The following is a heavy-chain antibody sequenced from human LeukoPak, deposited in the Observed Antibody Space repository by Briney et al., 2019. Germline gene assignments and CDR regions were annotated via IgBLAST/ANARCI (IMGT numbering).Heavy chain of an antibody. Sequence: GGSLRLSCAASGFTFSNAWMSWVRQAPGRGLEWVGRIKSKTDGGTTDYAAPVKGRFTISRDDSKNTLYLQMNSLKTEDTAVYYCARGRRDCSGDCYVAFDIWGQGTMVTVSS. J-gene: IGHJ3*02. CDR2: IKSKTDGGTT. V-gene: IGHV3-15*01. CDR1: GFTFSNAW. CDR3: ARGRRDCSGDCYVAFDI. D-gene: IGHD2-21*02.